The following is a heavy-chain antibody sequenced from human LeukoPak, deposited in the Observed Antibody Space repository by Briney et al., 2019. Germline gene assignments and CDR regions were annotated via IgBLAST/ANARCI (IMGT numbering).Heavy chain of an antibody. Sequence: PGGSLRLSCAASGFTFVDYGMSWVRQAPGKGLEWVSGINWNGGSTGYADSVKGRFTISRDNAKNSLYLQMNSLRAEDTASYYCARDYCSSTSFGCYYGMDVWGQGTTVTVSS. CDR1: GFTFVDYG. CDR2: INWNGGST. CDR3: ARDYCSSTSFGCYYGMDV. D-gene: IGHD2-2*01. V-gene: IGHV3-20*04. J-gene: IGHJ6*02.